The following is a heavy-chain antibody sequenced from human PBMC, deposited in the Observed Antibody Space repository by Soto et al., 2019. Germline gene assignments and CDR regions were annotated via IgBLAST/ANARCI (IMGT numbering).Heavy chain of an antibody. V-gene: IGHV3-33*01. CDR3: ARAKFGRGYDMCYSDY. CDR2: IWYDGSNK. J-gene: IGHJ4*02. Sequence: QVQLVESGGGVVQPGRSLRLSCAASGFTFSSYGMHWVRQAPGKGLEWVAVIWYDGSNKYYADSVKGRFTISRDNSKNTLKLQMNSLRAENTAVYYCARAKFGRGYDMCYSDYLGQGTLVTVSS. D-gene: IGHD5-12*01. CDR1: GFTFSSYG.